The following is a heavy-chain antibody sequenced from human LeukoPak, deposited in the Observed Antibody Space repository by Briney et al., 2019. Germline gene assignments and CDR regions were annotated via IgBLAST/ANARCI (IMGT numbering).Heavy chain of an antibody. CDR2: INHSGST. V-gene: IGHV4-34*01. Sequence: SETLSLTCAVSGGSFSGYYWSWIRQPPGKGLEWIWEINHSGSTNYNPSLKSRVTISVDTSKNQFSLKLSSVTAADTAVYYCARQVRGSSWWADYWGQGTLVTVSS. CDR1: GGSFSGYY. J-gene: IGHJ4*02. D-gene: IGHD6-13*01. CDR3: ARQVRGSSWWADY.